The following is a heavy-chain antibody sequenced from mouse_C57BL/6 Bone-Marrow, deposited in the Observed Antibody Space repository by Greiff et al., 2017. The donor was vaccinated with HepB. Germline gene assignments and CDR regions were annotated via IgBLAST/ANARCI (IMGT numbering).Heavy chain of an antibody. CDR1: GFTFSDYG. J-gene: IGHJ4*01. Sequence: EVQGVESGGGLVKPGGSLKLSCAASGFTFSDYGMHWVRQAPEKGLEWVAYISSGSSTIYYADTVKGRFTISRDNAKNTLFLQMTSLRSEDTAMYYCARKGVYYYGSSYGYYAMDYWGQGTSVTVSS. V-gene: IGHV5-17*01. D-gene: IGHD1-1*01. CDR2: ISSGSSTI. CDR3: ARKGVYYYGSSYGYYAMDY.